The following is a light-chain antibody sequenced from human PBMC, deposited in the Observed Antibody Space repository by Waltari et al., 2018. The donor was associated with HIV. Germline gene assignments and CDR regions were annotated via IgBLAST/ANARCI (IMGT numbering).Light chain of an antibody. CDR3: QQSSDLPST. CDR2: AAS. J-gene: IGKJ3*01. Sequence: DIQMTQSPSSLSASIVDRVTITCRASQNINHYLNWYQHEPGKPPKLLIYAASTLQSGVPSRFSASGFGTDFTLTISNLQPEDFATYYCQQSSDLPSTFGPGTKVDIK. CDR1: QNINHY. V-gene: IGKV1-39*01.